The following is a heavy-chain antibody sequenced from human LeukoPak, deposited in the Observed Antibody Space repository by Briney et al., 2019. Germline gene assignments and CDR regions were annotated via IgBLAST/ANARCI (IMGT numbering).Heavy chain of an antibody. V-gene: IGHV1-24*01. J-gene: IGHJ5*02. CDR1: GYTLTELS. Sequence: ASVKVSCKASGYTLTELSMHWVRQAPGKGLEWMGGFDPEDGETIYAQKFQGRVTMTEDTSTDTAYMELSSLRSEDTAVYYCATTHGDYDRRYNWFDPWGQGTLVTVSS. D-gene: IGHD4-17*01. CDR3: ATTHGDYDRRYNWFDP. CDR2: FDPEDGET.